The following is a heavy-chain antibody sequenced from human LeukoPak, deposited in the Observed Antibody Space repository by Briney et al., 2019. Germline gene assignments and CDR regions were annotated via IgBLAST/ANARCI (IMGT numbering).Heavy chain of an antibody. CDR2: IYYSGST. CDR3: AREGSSDYYPSPLGFDY. J-gene: IGHJ4*02. V-gene: IGHV4-59*01. CDR1: GGSISSYY. D-gene: IGHD3-22*01. Sequence: SETLSLTCTVSGGSISSYYWSWIRQPPGKGLVWIGYIYYSGSTNYNPSLKSRVTISVDTSKNQFSLKLSSVTAADTAVYYCAREGSSDYYPSPLGFDYWGQGTLVTVSS.